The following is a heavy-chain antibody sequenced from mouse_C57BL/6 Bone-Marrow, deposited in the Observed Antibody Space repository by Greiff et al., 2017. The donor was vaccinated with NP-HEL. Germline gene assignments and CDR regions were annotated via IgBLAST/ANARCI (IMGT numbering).Heavy chain of an antibody. CDR3: ARYTTVVAGDWYFDV. CDR1: GYTFTSYG. J-gene: IGHJ1*03. Sequence: VQLQQSGAELARPGASVKLSCKASGYTFTSYGISWVKQRTGQGLEWIGEIYPRSGNTYYNEKFKGKATLTADKSSSTAYMELRSLTSEDSAFYFCARYTTVVAGDWYFDVWGTGTTVTVSS. V-gene: IGHV1-81*01. CDR2: IYPRSGNT. D-gene: IGHD1-1*01.